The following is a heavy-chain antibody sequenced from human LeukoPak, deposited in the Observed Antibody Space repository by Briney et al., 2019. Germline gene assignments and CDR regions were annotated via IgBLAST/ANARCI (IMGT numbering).Heavy chain of an antibody. CDR2: ISSSSSYI. J-gene: IGHJ4*02. CDR1: GFTFSSYE. V-gene: IGHV3-21*05. D-gene: IGHD3-22*01. Sequence: GGSLRLSCAASGFTFSSYEMNWVRQAPGKGLEWVSYISSSSSYIYYADSVKGRFTISRDNAKNSLYLQINTLRAEDTALYYCARVLPYGSSCFDNWGQGTLVTVSS. CDR3: ARVLPYGSSCFDN.